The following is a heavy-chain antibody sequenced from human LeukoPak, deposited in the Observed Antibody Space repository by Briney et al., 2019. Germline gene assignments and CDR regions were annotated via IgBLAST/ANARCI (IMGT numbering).Heavy chain of an antibody. Sequence: GGSLRLSCAASGFTFSDYYMSWIRQAPGKGLEWVSYISGSSSYTTYADSVKGRFTISRDNAKNSLYLQMNSLRAEDTAVYYCARRVAAAGYCFDYWGQGTLVTVSS. V-gene: IGHV3-11*06. J-gene: IGHJ4*02. CDR3: ARRVAAAGYCFDY. CDR1: GFTFSDYY. CDR2: ISGSSSYT. D-gene: IGHD6-13*01.